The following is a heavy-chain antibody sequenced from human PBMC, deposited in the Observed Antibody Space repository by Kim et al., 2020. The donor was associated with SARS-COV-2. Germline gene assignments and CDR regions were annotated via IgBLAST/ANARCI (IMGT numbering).Heavy chain of an antibody. V-gene: IGHV4-34*01. CDR3: ARRSPPRGWFDP. J-gene: IGHJ5*02. Sequence: SETLSLTCAVYGGSFSGYYWSWIRQPPGKGLEWIGEINHSGSTNYNPSLKSRVTISVDTSKNQFSLKLSSVTAADTAVYYCARRSPPRGWFDPWGQGTLVTVSS. D-gene: IGHD3-10*01. CDR2: INHSGST. CDR1: GGSFSGYY.